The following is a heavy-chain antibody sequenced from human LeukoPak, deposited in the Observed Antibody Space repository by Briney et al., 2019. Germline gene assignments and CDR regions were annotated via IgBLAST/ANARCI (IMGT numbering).Heavy chain of an antibody. J-gene: IGHJ4*02. V-gene: IGHV1-2*02. D-gene: IGHD3-22*01. CDR3: AGSDYYDSSGYYSY. CDR1: GYTFTSYY. CDR2: INPNSGGT. Sequence: ASVKVSCKASGYTFTSYYMHWVRQAPGQGLEWMGWINPNSGGTNYAQKFQGRVTMTRDTSISTAYMELSRLRSDDTAVYYCAGSDYYDSSGYYSYWGQGTLVTVSS.